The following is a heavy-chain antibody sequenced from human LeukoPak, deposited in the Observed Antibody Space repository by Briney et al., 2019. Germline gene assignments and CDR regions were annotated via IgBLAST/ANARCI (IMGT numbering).Heavy chain of an antibody. V-gene: IGHV4-59*01. CDR3: ARDSGGYNWFDP. CDR1: GGSISSYY. J-gene: IGHJ5*02. CDR2: IDYSGST. Sequence: KPSETPSLTCTVSGGSISSYYWSWIRQPPGKGLEWIGYIDYSGSTNYNPSLKSRVTISVDTSKNQFSLKLSSVTAADTAVYYCARDSGGYNWFDPWGQGTLVTVSS.